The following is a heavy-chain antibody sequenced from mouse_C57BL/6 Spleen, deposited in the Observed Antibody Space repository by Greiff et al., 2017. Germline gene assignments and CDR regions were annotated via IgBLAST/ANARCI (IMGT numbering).Heavy chain of an antibody. CDR2: INYDGSST. CDR3: ARGGDFDY. J-gene: IGHJ2*01. Sequence: VQLRESEGGLVQPGSSMKLSCTASGFTFSDYYMAWVRQVPEKGLEWVANINYDGSSTYYLDSLKSRFIISRDNAKNILYLQMSSLKSEDTATYYCARGGDFDYWGQGTTLTVSS. V-gene: IGHV5-16*01. CDR1: GFTFSDYY.